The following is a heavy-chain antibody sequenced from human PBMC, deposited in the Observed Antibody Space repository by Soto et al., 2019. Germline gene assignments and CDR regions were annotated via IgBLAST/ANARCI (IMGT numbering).Heavy chain of an antibody. CDR2: ISGGGTT. D-gene: IGHD6-13*01. V-gene: IGHV3-23*01. CDR3: TRGLLAADGYYYYAMDV. J-gene: IGHJ6*02. CDR1: GFIFNNYA. Sequence: EVQVLESGGGLVQPGGSLRLSCAASGFIFNNYAMRWVRQAPGKGLEWVSTISGGGTTYYTDSVKGRFTISRDDSKNTLYLKMNSLRAEDTALYYCTRGLLAADGYYYYAMDVWGQGTTVAVSS.